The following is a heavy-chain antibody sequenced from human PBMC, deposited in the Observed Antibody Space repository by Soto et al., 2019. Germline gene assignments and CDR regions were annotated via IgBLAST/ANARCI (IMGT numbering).Heavy chain of an antibody. D-gene: IGHD3-22*01. CDR1: GGSFSGYY. CDR3: ARFRDPYYYDSSGYSRRVYYFDY. CDR2: INHSGST. Sequence: SETLSLTCAVYGGSFSGYYWSWIRQPPGKGLEWIGEINHSGSTNYNPSLKSRVTISVDTSKNQFSLKLSSVTAADTAVYYCARFRDPYYYDSSGYSRRVYYFDYWGQGTLVTVSS. V-gene: IGHV4-34*01. J-gene: IGHJ4*02.